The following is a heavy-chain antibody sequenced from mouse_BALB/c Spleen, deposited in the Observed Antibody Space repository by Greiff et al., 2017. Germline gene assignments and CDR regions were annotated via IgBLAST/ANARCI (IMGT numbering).Heavy chain of an antibody. J-gene: IGHJ3*01. CDR3: ARSGYYDYDRFAY. Sequence: QVQLQQSGPELVKPGASVRISCKASGYTFTSYYIHWVKQRPGQGLEWIGWIYPGNVNTKYNEKFKGKATLTADKSSSTAYMQLSSLTSEDSAVYFCARSGYYDYDRFAYWGQGTLVTVSA. CDR1: GYTFTSYY. D-gene: IGHD2-4*01. V-gene: IGHV1S56*01. CDR2: IYPGNVNT.